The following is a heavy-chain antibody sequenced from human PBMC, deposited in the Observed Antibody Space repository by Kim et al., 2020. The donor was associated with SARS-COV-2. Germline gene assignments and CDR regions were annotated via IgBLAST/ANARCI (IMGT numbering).Heavy chain of an antibody. Sequence: ASVKVSCKASGYTFTSYATNWVRQAPGQGLEWMGWINTNTGNPTYAQGFTGRFVFSLDTSVSTAYLQISSLKAEDTAVYYCARNSGGSSWYDYYYYYGMDVWGQGTTVTVSS. V-gene: IGHV7-4-1*02. D-gene: IGHD6-13*01. J-gene: IGHJ6*02. CDR1: GYTFTSYA. CDR2: INTNTGNP. CDR3: ARNSGGSSWYDYYYYYGMDV.